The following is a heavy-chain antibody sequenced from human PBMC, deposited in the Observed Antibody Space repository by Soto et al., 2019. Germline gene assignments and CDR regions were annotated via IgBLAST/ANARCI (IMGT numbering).Heavy chain of an antibody. J-gene: IGHJ3*02. Sequence: GESLKISGKGSGYSFTSYWIGWVRPMPGKGLEWMGIIYPGDSDTRYSPSFQGQVTISADKSISTAYLQRRILTASDTAMSYCARRRRGGYAFEIWCQGTMVTVSS. V-gene: IGHV5-51*01. D-gene: IGHD6-25*01. CDR2: IYPGDSDT. CDR3: ARRRRGGYAFEI. CDR1: GYSFTSYW.